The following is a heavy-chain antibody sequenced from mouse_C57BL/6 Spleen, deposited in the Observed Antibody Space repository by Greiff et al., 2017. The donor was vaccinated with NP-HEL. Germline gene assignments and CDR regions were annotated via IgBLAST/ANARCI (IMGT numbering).Heavy chain of an antibody. J-gene: IGHJ3*01. CDR1: GYTFTDYE. CDR3: TRERGSLLEGFAY. V-gene: IGHV1-15*01. Sequence: QVQLQQSGAELVRPGASVTLSCKASGYTFTDYEMHWVKQTPVHGLEWIGAIDPETGGTAYNQKFKGKAILTADKSSSTAYMELRSLTSEDSAVYYCTRERGSLLEGFAYWGQGTLVTVSA. CDR2: IDPETGGT. D-gene: IGHD1-2*01.